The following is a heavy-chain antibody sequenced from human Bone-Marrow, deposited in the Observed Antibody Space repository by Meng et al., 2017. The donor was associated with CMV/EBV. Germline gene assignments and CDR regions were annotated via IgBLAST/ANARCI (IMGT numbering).Heavy chain of an antibody. CDR2: IRYDGSNK. D-gene: IGHD2-2*02. CDR1: GFTFSSYG. V-gene: IGHV3-30*02. Sequence: GESLKISCTASGFTFSSYGMHWVRQAPGKGLEWVAFIRYDGSNKYYADSVKGRFTISRDNSKNTLYLQMNSLRAEDTAVYYCAKEGPAAIHEGDFDSWGQGPMVTVSS. CDR3: AKEGPAAIHEGDFDS. J-gene: IGHJ3*02.